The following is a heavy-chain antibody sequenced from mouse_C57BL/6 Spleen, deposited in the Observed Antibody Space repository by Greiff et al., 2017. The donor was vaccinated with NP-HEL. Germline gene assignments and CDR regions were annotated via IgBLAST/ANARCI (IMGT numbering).Heavy chain of an antibody. CDR3: TRFESNDGYYPYAMDY. Sequence: VQLQQSGAELVRPGASVTLSCKASGYTFTDYEMHWVKQTPVHGLEWIGAIDPETGGTAYNQKFKGKAILTADKSSSTAYMELRSLTSEDSAVYYCTRFESNDGYYPYAMDYWGQGTSVTVSS. CDR1: GYTFTDYE. V-gene: IGHV1-15*01. CDR2: IDPETGGT. D-gene: IGHD2-3*01. J-gene: IGHJ4*01.